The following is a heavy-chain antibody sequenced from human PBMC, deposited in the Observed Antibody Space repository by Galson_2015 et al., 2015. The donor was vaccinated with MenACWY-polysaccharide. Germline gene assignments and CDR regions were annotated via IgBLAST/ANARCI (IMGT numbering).Heavy chain of an antibody. D-gene: IGHD1-26*01. Sequence: ATLSLTCIVSGGSVSSGTYYWSWLRPPPGKGLEWIGYMSYSGRGNYNPSLRSRVTVSLDTSKNQFFLRLASVTAADTAMYYCAREPTFGGSFGWFDPWGQGTLVSVSS. CDR3: AREPTFGGSFGWFDP. CDR1: GGSVSSGTYY. J-gene: IGHJ5*02. V-gene: IGHV4-61*01. CDR2: MSYSGRG.